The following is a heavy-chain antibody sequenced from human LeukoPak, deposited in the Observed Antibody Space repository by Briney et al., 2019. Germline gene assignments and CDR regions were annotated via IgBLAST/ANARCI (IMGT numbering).Heavy chain of an antibody. J-gene: IGHJ5*02. Sequence: SGTLSLTCTVSGGSISSYYWSWIRQPPGKGLEWIGYIYYSGSTNYNPSLKSRVTISVDTSKNQFSLKLSSVTAADTAVYYCARDRITMVRGVIISHWFDPWGQGTLVTVSS. CDR2: IYYSGST. CDR1: GGSISSYY. V-gene: IGHV4-59*01. D-gene: IGHD3-10*01. CDR3: ARDRITMVRGVIISHWFDP.